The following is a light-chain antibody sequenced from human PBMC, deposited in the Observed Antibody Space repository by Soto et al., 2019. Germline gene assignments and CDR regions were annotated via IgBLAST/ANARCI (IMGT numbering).Light chain of an antibody. J-gene: IGLJ2*01. CDR3: QTWGTVIRV. V-gene: IGLV4-69*01. CDR1: SGHSSYA. Sequence: QLVLTQSPSASASLGASVKLTCTLSSGHSSYAIAWHQQQPEKGPRYLMKLNSDGSHSKGDGIPDRFSGSSSGAERYLPIAGLQSEDEADYYCQTWGTVIRVFGGGTKLTVL. CDR2: LNSDGSH.